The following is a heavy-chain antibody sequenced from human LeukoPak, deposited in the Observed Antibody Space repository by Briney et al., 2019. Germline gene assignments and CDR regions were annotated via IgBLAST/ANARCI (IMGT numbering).Heavy chain of an antibody. CDR2: VSTYSGNT. J-gene: IGHJ5*02. Sequence: ASVKVSCKASGYTFTSYGISWVRQAHGQGLEGMGWVSTYSGNTNYAQKFQGRVTMPTDTSTSTTYMELKSLKSDDTAIYYCARDLGYCSFGFGLGRCHRKWFDPWGQGTLVSVSS. CDR3: ARDLGYCSFGFGLGRCHRKWFDP. CDR1: GYTFTSYG. V-gene: IGHV1-18*01. D-gene: IGHD2-15*01.